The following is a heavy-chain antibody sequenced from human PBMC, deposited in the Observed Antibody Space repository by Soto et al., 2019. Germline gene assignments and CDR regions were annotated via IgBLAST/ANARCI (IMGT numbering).Heavy chain of an antibody. D-gene: IGHD3-3*01. CDR2: INPSGGST. V-gene: IGHV1-46*03. CDR3: ARETVSNYDFWSGYLPY. CDR1: GYTFTSYY. Sequence: ASGKVSCKASGYTFTSYYMHWVRQAPGQGLEWMGIINPSGGSTSYAQKFQGRVTMTRDTSTSTVYMELSSLRSEDTAVYYCARETVSNYDFWSGYLPYWGQGTLVTVSS. J-gene: IGHJ4*02.